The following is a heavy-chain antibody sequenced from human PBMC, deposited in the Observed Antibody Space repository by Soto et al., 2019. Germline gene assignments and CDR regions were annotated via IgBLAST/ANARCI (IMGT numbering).Heavy chain of an antibody. J-gene: IGHJ6*02. V-gene: IGHV1-69*10. CDR3: ARGPFRPSAMDV. Sequence: ASVNVSCKTSGDNFKKNFFTWVRQAPGQGLEWMGGTIPALGKTHYIEKFQGRVTITVDDATRTVYMEVRDLTSEDTAIYYCARGPFRPSAMDVWGQGTTVTVSS. CDR2: TIPALGKT. CDR1: GDNFKKNF. D-gene: IGHD3-10*01.